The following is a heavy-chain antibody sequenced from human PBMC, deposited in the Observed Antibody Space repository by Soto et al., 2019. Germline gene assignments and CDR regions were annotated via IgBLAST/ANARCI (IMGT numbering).Heavy chain of an antibody. CDR1: GVSFSGYY. D-gene: IGHD2-2*01. CDR2: INHSGST. J-gene: IGHJ6*02. Sequence: QVQLQQWGAGLLKPSETLSLTCAVYGVSFSGYYSSWIRQPPGKGREWIGEINHSGSTNYNPSLQSRVTISEDPSKSQCSLKLSSVTAADTAVYYCARDRRKYCSSTSCRYYYYYGMDVWGQGTTVTVSS. V-gene: IGHV4-34*01. CDR3: ARDRRKYCSSTSCRYYYYYGMDV.